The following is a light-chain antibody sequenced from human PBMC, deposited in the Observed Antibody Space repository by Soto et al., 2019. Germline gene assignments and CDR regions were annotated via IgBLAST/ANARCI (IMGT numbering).Light chain of an antibody. J-gene: IGLJ2*01. V-gene: IGLV1-51*02. Sequence: QAVVTQPPSVSAAPGQKVTISCSGSSSNIGNNYVSWYQQFPGTAPKLLIYENNKRPSGIPDRFSGSKSGTSATLGITGLQTGDEAVYYCGTWDSSLSAGGIFGGGTQLTVL. CDR1: SSNIGNNY. CDR2: ENN. CDR3: GTWDSSLSAGGI.